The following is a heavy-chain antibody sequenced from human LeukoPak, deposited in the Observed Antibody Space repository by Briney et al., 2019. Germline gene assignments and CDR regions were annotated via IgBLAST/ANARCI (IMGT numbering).Heavy chain of an antibody. J-gene: IGHJ4*02. CDR3: VREGEGPLSKDFDY. D-gene: IGHD2/OR15-2a*01. Sequence: GASVKVSCKASGYTFTSYGISWVRQAPGPGLQWMGWISAYNGNTNYAQKLQGRVTMTTDTSTSTAYMELTRLTSDDTAVYYCVREGEGPLSKDFDYWGQGTLVTVSS. CDR1: GYTFTSYG. V-gene: IGHV1-18*01. CDR2: ISAYNGNT.